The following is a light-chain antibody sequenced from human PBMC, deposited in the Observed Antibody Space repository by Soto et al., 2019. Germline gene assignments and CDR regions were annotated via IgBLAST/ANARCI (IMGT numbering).Light chain of an antibody. J-gene: IGKJ4*01. CDR1: QSVLYSSNNKNY. CDR2: WAS. CDR3: QQYYSTPPT. V-gene: IGKV4-1*01. Sequence: DIVMTQSPDSLAVSLGERATINCKSSQSVLYSSNNKNYLAWYQQKSGQPPKLLIYWASTRESGVPDRFSGSGSGTDFTLTISCLPAEDVAVYYCQQYYSTPPTFGRGTKVEI.